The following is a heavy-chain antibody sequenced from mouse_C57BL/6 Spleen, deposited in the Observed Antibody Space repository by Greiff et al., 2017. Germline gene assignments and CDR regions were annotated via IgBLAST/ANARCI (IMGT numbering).Heavy chain of an antibody. Sequence: VQLQQPGAELVKPGASVKLSCKASGYTFTSYWMHWVKQRPGQGLEWIGMIHPNSGSTNYNEKFKSKATLTVDKSSSTAYMQLSSLTSEDSAVYYCARYDYYGSLNYFDYWGQGTTLTVSS. CDR3: ARYDYYGSLNYFDY. CDR2: IHPNSGST. D-gene: IGHD1-1*01. J-gene: IGHJ2*01. V-gene: IGHV1-64*01. CDR1: GYTFTSYW.